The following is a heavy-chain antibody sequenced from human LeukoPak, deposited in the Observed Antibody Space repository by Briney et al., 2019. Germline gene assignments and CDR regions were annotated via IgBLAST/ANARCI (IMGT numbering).Heavy chain of an antibody. Sequence: ASVKVSCKTSGYTFSDYYIHWIRQAPGQGLEWMGWISTSTGNPTYAPAFAGRFVFSLDTSVNTAYLQINSLQPDDTAIYYCARDRGGYMAYWGQGTLVTVSS. CDR1: GYTFSDYY. D-gene: IGHD5-12*01. J-gene: IGHJ4*02. V-gene: IGHV7-4-1*02. CDR3: ARDRGGYMAY. CDR2: ISTSTGNP.